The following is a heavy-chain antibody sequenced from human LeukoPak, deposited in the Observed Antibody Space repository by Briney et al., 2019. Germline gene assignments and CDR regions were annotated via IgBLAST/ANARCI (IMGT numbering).Heavy chain of an antibody. D-gene: IGHD3-10*01. CDR3: ARRGPPRTMLRGVKSGWFDP. CDR1: GGSSTNYF. Sequence: SETLSLTCVLYGGSSTNYFWSWIRQPPGKGLEWIGEINRSASTNYNPSLKSRVTISIDTSKNQFSLKLSSVTAADTAVYYCARRGPPRTMLRGVKSGWFDPWGQGTLVTVSS. V-gene: IGHV4-34*01. CDR2: INRSAST. J-gene: IGHJ5*02.